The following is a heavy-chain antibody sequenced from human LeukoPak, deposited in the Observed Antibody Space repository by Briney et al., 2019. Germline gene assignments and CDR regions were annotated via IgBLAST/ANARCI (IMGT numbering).Heavy chain of an antibody. J-gene: IGHJ6*03. Sequence: PGGSLRLSCAASGFTFSSYGMHWVRQAPGKGLEWMAFIRYDGSNKYYADSVKGRFTISRDNSKNTLYLQMNSLRAEDTAVYYCAKDNTIAARLPYYYYMDVWGKGTTVTVSS. CDR3: AKDNTIAARLPYYYYMDV. CDR2: IRYDGSNK. CDR1: GFTFSSYG. D-gene: IGHD6-6*01. V-gene: IGHV3-30*02.